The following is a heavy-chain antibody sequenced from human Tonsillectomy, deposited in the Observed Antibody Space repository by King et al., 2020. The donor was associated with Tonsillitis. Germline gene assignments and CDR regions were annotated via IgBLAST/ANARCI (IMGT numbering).Heavy chain of an antibody. CDR3: ARGDHYDFWSGFQPFDY. CDR2: ISGSDNII. CDR1: GFTFSSYS. J-gene: IGHJ4*02. Sequence: QLVQSGGGLVQPGGSLRLSCAASGFTFSSYSMNWVRQAPGKGLAWVSYISGSDNIIYYADSVKGRFTISRDNAKSSLYLQMNSLRAEDTAGYYCARGDHYDFWSGFQPFDYWGQGILVTVSS. V-gene: IGHV3-48*01. D-gene: IGHD3-3*01.